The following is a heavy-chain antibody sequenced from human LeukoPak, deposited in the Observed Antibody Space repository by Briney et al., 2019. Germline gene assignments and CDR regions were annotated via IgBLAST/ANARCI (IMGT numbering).Heavy chain of an antibody. CDR3: AREFPLNYYDSRALGAFDI. CDR2: ISYDGSNK. CDR1: GFTFSIYA. V-gene: IGHV3-30-3*01. Sequence: GRSLRLSCAASGFTFSIYAMHWVRQAPGKGLEWVAVISYDGSNKYYADSVKGRFTISRDNSKNTLYLQMNSLRAEDTAVYYCAREFPLNYYDSRALGAFDIWGQGTMVTVSS. J-gene: IGHJ3*02. D-gene: IGHD3-22*01.